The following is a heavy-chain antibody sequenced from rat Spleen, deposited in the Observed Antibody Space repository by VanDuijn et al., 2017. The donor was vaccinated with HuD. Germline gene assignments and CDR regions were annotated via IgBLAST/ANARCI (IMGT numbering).Heavy chain of an antibody. J-gene: IGHJ2*01. V-gene: IGHV5-25*01. CDR2: ITNAAGKV. CDR3: ASFYDGYYHRFDY. D-gene: IGHD1-12*03. CDR1: GFTFSDYY. Sequence: EVQLVESGGGLVQPGKSLKLSCAASGFTFSDYYMAWVRQAPTKGLEWVASITNAAGKVYYPDSVKGRFTISRDIAKSTLYLQMDSLRSEDTATYYCASFYDGYYHRFDYWGQGVMVTVSS.